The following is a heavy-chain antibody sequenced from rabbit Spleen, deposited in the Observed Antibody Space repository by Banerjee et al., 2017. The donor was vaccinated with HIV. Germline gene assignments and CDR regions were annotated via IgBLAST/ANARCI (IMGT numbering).Heavy chain of an antibody. D-gene: IGHD4-1*01. Sequence: QQQLEESGGGLVKPGGTLTLTCKASGIDFSSYFYMCWVRQAPGKGLEWIACIYTGSGFTYYANWAKVRFTISKTSSTTVTLQMTSLTAADTATYFCARDSGTSFSSYGMDLWGPGTLVTVS. V-gene: IGHV1S45*01. CDR2: IYTGSGFT. CDR1: GIDFSSYFY. J-gene: IGHJ6*01. CDR3: ARDSGTSFSSYGMDL.